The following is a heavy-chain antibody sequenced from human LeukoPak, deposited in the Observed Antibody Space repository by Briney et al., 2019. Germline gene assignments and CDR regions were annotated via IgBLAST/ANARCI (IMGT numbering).Heavy chain of an antibody. CDR1: GFTFSNYA. CDR3: AQDVSSLIGAFYI. Sequence: QTGGSLRLSCAASGFTFSNYAMGWVRQAPGKGLEWASVISDSGGSTHYADSVKGRFTISSDNSKNTLYLQMNSLRAEDTAVYYCAQDVSSLIGAFYIWGQGTMVTVSS. D-gene: IGHD2-8*01. V-gene: IGHV3-23*01. J-gene: IGHJ3*02. CDR2: ISDSGGST.